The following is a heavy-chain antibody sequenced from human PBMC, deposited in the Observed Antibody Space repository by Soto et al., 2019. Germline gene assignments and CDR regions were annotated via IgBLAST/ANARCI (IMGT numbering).Heavy chain of an antibody. CDR3: ARSVNYDFWSGYYPLGY. J-gene: IGHJ4*02. Sequence: SVKVSCKASGGTFSSYAISWVRQAPGQGLEWMGGIIPIFGTANYAQKFQGRVTITADKSTSTAYMELSSLRSEDAAVYYCARSVNYDFWSGYYPLGYWGQGTLVTVSS. CDR2: IIPIFGTA. D-gene: IGHD3-3*01. V-gene: IGHV1-69*06. CDR1: GGTFSSYA.